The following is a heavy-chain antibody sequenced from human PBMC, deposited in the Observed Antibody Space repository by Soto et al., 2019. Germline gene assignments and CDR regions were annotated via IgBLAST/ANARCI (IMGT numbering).Heavy chain of an antibody. Sequence: PSETLSLTCTVSGGSISSYYWSWIRQPPGKGLEWIGYIYYSGSTNYNPSLKSRVTISVDTSKNQFSLKLSSVTAADTAVYYCARQTHASDIVVYFMAVWGQGTTDTVSS. J-gene: IGHJ6*02. D-gene: IGHD2-15*01. CDR1: GGSISSYY. CDR3: ARQTHASDIVVYFMAV. V-gene: IGHV4-59*08. CDR2: IYYSGST.